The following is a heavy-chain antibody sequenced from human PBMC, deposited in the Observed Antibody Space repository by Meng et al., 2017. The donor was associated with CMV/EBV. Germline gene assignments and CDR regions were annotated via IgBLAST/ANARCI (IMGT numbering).Heavy chain of an antibody. D-gene: IGHD5-18*01. Sequence: GESLKISCAASGFTFSSYAMHWVRQAPGKGLEWVAVISYDGSNKYYADSVKGRFTISRDNSKNTLYLQTNSLRAEDTAVYYCARDLCSSSWIQLCQGRYFDLWGRGTLVTVSS. CDR2: ISYDGSNK. CDR1: GFTFSSYA. CDR3: ARDLCSSSWIQLCQGRYFDL. J-gene: IGHJ2*01. V-gene: IGHV3-30-3*01.